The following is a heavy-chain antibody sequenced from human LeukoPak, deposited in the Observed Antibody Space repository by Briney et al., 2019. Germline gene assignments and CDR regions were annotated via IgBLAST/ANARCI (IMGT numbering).Heavy chain of an antibody. CDR1: GFTFSSYS. J-gene: IGHJ2*01. D-gene: IGHD2-21*02. V-gene: IGHV3-21*01. CDR3: ARVTYCGRDCYPDYWYFDL. CDR2: ISSSSSYI. Sequence: PGGPLRLSCAASGFTFSSYSMNWVRQAPGKGLERVSSISSSSSYIYYADSVKGRFTISRDNAKNSLYLQMNSLRAEDTAVYYCARVTYCGRDCYPDYWYFDLWGRGTLVTVSS.